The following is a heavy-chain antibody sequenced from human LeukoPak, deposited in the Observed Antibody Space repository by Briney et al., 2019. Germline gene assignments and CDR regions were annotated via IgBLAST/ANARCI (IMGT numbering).Heavy chain of an antibody. J-gene: IGHJ3*02. D-gene: IGHD3-22*01. CDR2: INHSGST. CDR1: GGSFSGYY. V-gene: IGHV4-34*01. Sequence: SETLSLTCAVYGGSFSGYYWSWIRQPPGKGLEWIGGINHSGSTNYNPSLKSRVTISVDTSKNQFSLKLSSVTAADTAVYYCARGNYDSSGYYLNAFDIWGQGTMVTVFS. CDR3: ARGNYDSSGYYLNAFDI.